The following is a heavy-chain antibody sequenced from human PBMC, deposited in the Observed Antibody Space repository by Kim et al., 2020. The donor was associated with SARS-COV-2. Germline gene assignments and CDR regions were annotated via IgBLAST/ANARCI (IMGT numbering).Heavy chain of an antibody. J-gene: IGHJ5*02. Sequence: SETLSLTCTVSGGSISSGGYYWSRIRQHPGKGLEWIGYIYYSGSTYYNPSLKSRVTISVDTSKNQFSLKLSSVTAADTAVYYCARLYSGYDGYNWFDPWGQGTLVTVSS. CDR1: GGSISSGGYY. CDR2: IYYSGST. D-gene: IGHD5-12*01. V-gene: IGHV4-31*03. CDR3: ARLYSGYDGYNWFDP.